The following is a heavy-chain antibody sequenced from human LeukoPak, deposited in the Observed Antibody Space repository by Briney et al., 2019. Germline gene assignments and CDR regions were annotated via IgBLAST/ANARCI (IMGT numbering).Heavy chain of an antibody. CDR3: GRRSSYDTLTGYIYWYFDL. Sequence: SETLSLTCNVSGGSISSYYWSWIRQPPGKALARIGYINYSGSTDYTPSLNSRVTMSVDTSKNQFSLKLSSVTAADTAVYFCGRRSSYDTLTGYIYWYFDLWGRGTLVTVSS. V-gene: IGHV4-59*01. D-gene: IGHD3-9*01. CDR2: INYSGST. J-gene: IGHJ2*01. CDR1: GGSISSYY.